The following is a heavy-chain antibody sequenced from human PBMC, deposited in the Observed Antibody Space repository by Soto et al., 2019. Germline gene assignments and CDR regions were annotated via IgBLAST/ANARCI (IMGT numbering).Heavy chain of an antibody. CDR2: IGTAGDT. V-gene: IGHV3-13*01. Sequence: EVQLVESGGGLVQPGGSLRLSCAASGFTFSSYDMHWVRQATGKGLEWVSAIGTAGDTYYPGSVKGRFTISRENAKNSLYLQMNSLRAEDTAVYYCARDIFDGYSSGWPSCGAFDIWGQGTMVTVSS. D-gene: IGHD6-19*01. CDR3: ARDIFDGYSSGWPSCGAFDI. J-gene: IGHJ3*02. CDR1: GFTFSSYD.